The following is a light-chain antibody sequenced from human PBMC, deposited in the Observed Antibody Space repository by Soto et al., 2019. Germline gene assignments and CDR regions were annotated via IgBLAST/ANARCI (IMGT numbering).Light chain of an antibody. CDR1: QSVLYSSNNKNC. J-gene: IGKJ2*01. CDR2: WAS. Sequence: DIVMTQSPDSLAVSLGERATINCKSSQSVLYSSNNKNCLAWFQQRPGQPPKLLIYWASTRESGVPDRFSGSGSGTDFTFTISSLQAEDVAVYYCQQYYSTPYTFGQGTKVDIK. V-gene: IGKV4-1*01. CDR3: QQYYSTPYT.